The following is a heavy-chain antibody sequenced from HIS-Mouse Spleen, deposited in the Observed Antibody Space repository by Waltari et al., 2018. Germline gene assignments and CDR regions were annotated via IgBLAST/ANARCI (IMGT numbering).Heavy chain of an antibody. D-gene: IGHD6-13*01. J-gene: IGHJ2*01. Sequence: QLQLQESGPELVKPSETLSLTCTVSGGSISSSRYYWGWIRQPPGKGLEWIGSIYYSGSTYYNPSLKSRVTISVDTSKNQFSLKLSSVTAADTAVYYCAREIPYSSSWYDWYFDLWGRGTLVTVSS. CDR1: GGSISSSRYY. V-gene: IGHV4-39*07. CDR2: IYYSGST. CDR3: AREIPYSSSWYDWYFDL.